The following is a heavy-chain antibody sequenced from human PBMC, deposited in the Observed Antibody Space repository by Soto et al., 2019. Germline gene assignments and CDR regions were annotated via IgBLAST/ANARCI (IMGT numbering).Heavy chain of an antibody. V-gene: IGHV4-34*01. CDR3: ARGWSRGSGWYNY. J-gene: IGHJ4*02. CDR1: GGSFSGYY. Sequence: QVQLQQWGAGLLKPSETLSLTCAVYGGSFSGYYWSWIRQPPGKGLEWIGEINHSGSTNYNPSLKSRVNISVDTSKNQFSLKLSSVTAADTAVYYCARGWSRGSGWYNYWGQGTLVTVSS. CDR2: INHSGST. D-gene: IGHD6-19*01.